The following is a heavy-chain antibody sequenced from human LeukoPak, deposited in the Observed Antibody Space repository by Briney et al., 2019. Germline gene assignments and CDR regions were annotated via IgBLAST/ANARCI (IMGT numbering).Heavy chain of an antibody. CDR1: GFTFSSYA. Sequence: LTHSCSTPGFTFSSYAIHWIRQAPAHRLKYVSAISSNAGSTSYPDSVKGRFTISRDNSKNTLYLQMSSLRAEDTAVYYCVKWEPWTAMAYDYWGQGTLVTVSS. D-gene: IGHD5-18*01. CDR3: VKWEPWTAMAYDY. CDR2: ISSNAGST. V-gene: IGHV3-64D*06. J-gene: IGHJ4*02.